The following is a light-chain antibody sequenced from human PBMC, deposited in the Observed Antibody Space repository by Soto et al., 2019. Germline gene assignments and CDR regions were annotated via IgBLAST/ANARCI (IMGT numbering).Light chain of an antibody. Sequence: EIVMTQSPATLSVSPGERATLSCRASQSVSSNLAWYQQKPGQAPRLLIYGASTRATGIPARFSGSGSGTECTLTISSQQSEGVAGYDWQQYNNGPHTFGQGTKREIK. CDR2: GAS. CDR3: QQYNNGPHT. V-gene: IGKV3-15*01. CDR1: QSVSSN. J-gene: IGKJ2*01.